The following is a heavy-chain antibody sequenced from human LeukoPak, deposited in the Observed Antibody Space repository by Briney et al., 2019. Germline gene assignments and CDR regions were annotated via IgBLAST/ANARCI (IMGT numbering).Heavy chain of an antibody. V-gene: IGHV4-39*07. CDR1: GGSISSDISY. D-gene: IGHD6-13*01. J-gene: IGHJ6*03. Sequence: SETLSLTCTVSGGSISSDISYWAWVRQPPEKGLEWIGTIFYSGSSYYNPSLKSRVTISVDTSKTQFSLKLSSVTAADTAVYYCARGEGYSSSWYYYYYMDVWGKGTTVTVSS. CDR3: ARGEGYSSSWYYYYYMDV. CDR2: IFYSGSS.